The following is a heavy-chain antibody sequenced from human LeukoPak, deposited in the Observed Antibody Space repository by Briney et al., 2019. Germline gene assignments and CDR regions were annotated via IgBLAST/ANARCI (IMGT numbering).Heavy chain of an antibody. V-gene: IGHV3-21*04. Sequence: GGSLRLSCAASGFTFSSYSMNWVRQAPGKGLEWVSSISSSSSYIYYADSVKGRFTISRDNSKNTLYLQMNSLRAEDTAVYYCAKDHVYTAMGLDYWGQGTLVTVSS. CDR1: GFTFSSYS. D-gene: IGHD5-18*01. CDR2: ISSSSSYI. CDR3: AKDHVYTAMGLDY. J-gene: IGHJ4*02.